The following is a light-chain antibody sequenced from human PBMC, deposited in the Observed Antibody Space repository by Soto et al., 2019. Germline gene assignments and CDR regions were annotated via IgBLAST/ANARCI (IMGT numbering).Light chain of an antibody. Sequence: YPECVDVASGESVTIKCNSSKNIAYSVNTKNDVAWYQQKPGPPPKPLIYGASTRASGVPDRFSGSGSETDFALTMSTLYAVGVTFYYCQWSGSSRWTFGHRTRG. CDR2: GAS. J-gene: IGKJ1*01. CDR1: KNIAYSVNTKND. CDR3: QWSGSSRWT. V-gene: IGKV4-1*01.